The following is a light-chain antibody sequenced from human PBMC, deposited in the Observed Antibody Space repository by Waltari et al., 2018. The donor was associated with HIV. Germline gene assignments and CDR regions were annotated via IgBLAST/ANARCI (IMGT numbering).Light chain of an antibody. Sequence: AIQLTQSPPSLSASQGDRVVLTCRASQSVYNFLAWYQQKPWAAPRLLIYSVSSLQPGVPSRFSGSGSGTEFALTISSLQSEDFATYYCQHFNSVPYTFGQGTKVELK. CDR2: SVS. CDR3: QHFNSVPYT. CDR1: QSVYNF. J-gene: IGKJ2*01. V-gene: IGKV1-8*01.